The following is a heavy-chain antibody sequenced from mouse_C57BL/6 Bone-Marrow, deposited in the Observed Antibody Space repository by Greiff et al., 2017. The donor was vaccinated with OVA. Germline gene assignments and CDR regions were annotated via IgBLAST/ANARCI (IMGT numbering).Heavy chain of an antibody. J-gene: IGHJ4*01. CDR3: ARKGEGYDLLYAMDY. Sequence: EVMLVESGGDLVKPGGSLKLSCAASGFTFSSYGMSWVRQTPDKRLEWVATISSGGSYTYYPESLKGRFTMSRDNAKNTLYQQKSSRMSEDAAMSYCARKGEGYDLLYAMDYWGQGTSVTVSS. V-gene: IGHV5-6*01. D-gene: IGHD2-2*01. CDR1: GFTFSSYG. CDR2: ISSGGSYT.